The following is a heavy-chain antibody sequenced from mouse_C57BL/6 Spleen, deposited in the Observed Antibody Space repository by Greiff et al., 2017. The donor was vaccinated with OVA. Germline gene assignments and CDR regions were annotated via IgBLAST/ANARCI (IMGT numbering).Heavy chain of an antibody. V-gene: IGHV2-9-1*01. D-gene: IGHD1-1*01. CDR1: GFSLTSYA. CDR3: ASSKTDDYGSSYEAY. Sequence: VQLQQSGPGLVAPSQSLSITCTVSGFSLTSYAISWVRQPPGKGLEWLGVIWTGGGTNYNSALKSRLSISKDNSKSQVFLKMNSLQTDDTARYYCASSKTDDYGSSYEAYWGQGTLVTVSA. J-gene: IGHJ3*01. CDR2: IWTGGGT.